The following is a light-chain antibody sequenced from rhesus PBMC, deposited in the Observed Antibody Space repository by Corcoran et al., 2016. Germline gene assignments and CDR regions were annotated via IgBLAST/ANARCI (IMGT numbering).Light chain of an antibody. CDR1: QSIGSW. V-gene: IGKV1-22*01. CDR2: KAS. CDR3: QQYSSSPYS. Sequence: DIQMTQSPSSLSASAGDTVTITCRASQSIGSWLAWYQQKPGKAPKFLIYKASSLQSGVPSRFIGSGSWTDFSLTISSLQSEDFATYYCQQYSSSPYSFGQGTKLEIK. J-gene: IGKJ2*01.